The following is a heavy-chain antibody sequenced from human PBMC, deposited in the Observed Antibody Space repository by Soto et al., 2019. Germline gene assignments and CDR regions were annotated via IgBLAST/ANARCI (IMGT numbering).Heavy chain of an antibody. Sequence: QVQLQESGPGLVKPSETLSLTCTVSGGSISSYYWSWIRQPPGKGLEWIGYIYYSGSTNYNPSLKSRVTISVDTSKNQFSLKLSSVTAADTAVYYCARSQDIVAARYFDLWGRGTLVTVSS. J-gene: IGHJ2*01. D-gene: IGHD2-15*01. CDR2: IYYSGST. V-gene: IGHV4-59*01. CDR3: ARSQDIVAARYFDL. CDR1: GGSISSYY.